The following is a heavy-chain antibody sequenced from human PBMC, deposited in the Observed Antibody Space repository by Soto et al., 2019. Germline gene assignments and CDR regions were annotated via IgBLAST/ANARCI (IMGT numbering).Heavy chain of an antibody. CDR2: INPSGGST. D-gene: IGHD3-22*01. V-gene: IGHV1-46*01. CDR1: GYTFTSYY. J-gene: IGHJ3*02. CDR3: ASRVTSSGYYDVAFDI. Sequence: QVQLVQSGAEVKKPGASVKVSCKASGYTFTSYYMHWVRQAPGQGLEWMGIINPSGGSTSYAQKSQGRVTMTRDTSTRTVYMELSSLRSEDTAVYYCASRVTSSGYYDVAFDIWGQGTMVTVSS.